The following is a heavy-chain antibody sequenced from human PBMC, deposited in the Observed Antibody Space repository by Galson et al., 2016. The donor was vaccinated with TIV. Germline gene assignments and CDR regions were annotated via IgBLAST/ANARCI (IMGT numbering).Heavy chain of an antibody. CDR3: ARGLIYSGTYFFDS. D-gene: IGHD1-26*01. V-gene: IGHV4-34*01. Sequence: WIRQPSGKGLEWIGEIDHSGGTNYYPSLKSRVTISADTSKNHFSLRLRSLTAADTGVYYCARGLIYSGTYFFDSWGQGTLVTVSS. CDR2: IDHSGGT. J-gene: IGHJ4*02.